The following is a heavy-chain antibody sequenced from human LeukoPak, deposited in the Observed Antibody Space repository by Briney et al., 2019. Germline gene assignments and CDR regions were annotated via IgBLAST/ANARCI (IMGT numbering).Heavy chain of an antibody. Sequence: SGPTLVNPTQTLTLTRTFSGFSLSTSGMGVGWIRQPPGEALEWLALIYWNEDKRYSPSLKSRLTITKDTSKNQVVLIMNNMDPADTATYYCARSLDPYCSGGDCYSDFDHWGQGTLVTVSS. CDR2: IYWNEDK. D-gene: IGHD2-21*01. CDR3: ARSLDPYCSGGDCYSDFDH. J-gene: IGHJ4*02. V-gene: IGHV2-5*01. CDR1: GFSLSTSGMG.